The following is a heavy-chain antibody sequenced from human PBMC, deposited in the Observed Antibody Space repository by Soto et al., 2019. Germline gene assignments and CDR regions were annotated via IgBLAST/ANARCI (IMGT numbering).Heavy chain of an antibody. D-gene: IGHD3-10*01. Sequence: GGSLRLSCAASGFSLSDYAMTWVRQAPGKGLEWVSGISGSGGRTYYADSVKGRFTISRDNSKNTLYLQMNSLRAEDTAVYYCAKDLRVPRGWFDPWGQGTLVTVSS. CDR2: ISGSGGRT. V-gene: IGHV3-23*01. CDR1: GFSLSDYA. CDR3: AKDLRVPRGWFDP. J-gene: IGHJ5*02.